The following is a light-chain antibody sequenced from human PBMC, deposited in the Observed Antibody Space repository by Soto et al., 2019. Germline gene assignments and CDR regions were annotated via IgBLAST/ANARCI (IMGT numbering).Light chain of an antibody. V-gene: IGLV2-8*01. CDR2: EVS. CDR3: QAYDNSLGVSVL. CDR1: SSDVGGYNY. J-gene: IGLJ3*02. Sequence: QSVLTQPPSASGSPGQSVTISCTGTSSDVGGYNYVSWYQQHPGKAPKLMIYEVSKRPSGVPDRFSGSKSGTSASLAITGLQAEDEADYYCQAYDNSLGVSVLFGGGTKLTVL.